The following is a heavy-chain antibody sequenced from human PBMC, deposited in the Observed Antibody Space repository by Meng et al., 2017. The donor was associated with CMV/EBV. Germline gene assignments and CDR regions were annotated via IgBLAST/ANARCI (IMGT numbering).Heavy chain of an antibody. CDR1: GGSISSYY. V-gene: IGHV4-59*08. CDR2: IHYSGST. Sequence: SETLSLTCTVSGGSISSYYWSWIRQPPGKGLEWIGYIHYSGSTNYNPSLKSRVTISVDTSKNQFSLKLSSVTAADTAVYYCASYRGDSYGIHDAFDIWGQGTMVTVSS. D-gene: IGHD5-18*01. J-gene: IGHJ3*02. CDR3: ASYRGDSYGIHDAFDI.